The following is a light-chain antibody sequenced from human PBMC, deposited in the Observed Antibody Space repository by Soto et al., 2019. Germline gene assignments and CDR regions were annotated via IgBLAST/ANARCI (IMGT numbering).Light chain of an antibody. J-gene: IGKJ1*01. CDR3: QQYGCPPT. Sequence: EIVLTQSPGTLSLSPGERATLSCRASQSVSSSYLAWYQQKPGQAPRLLIYGASSRATGIPDRFSGSGSGTFFPLTISRVEAEDFAVYYWQQYGCPPTFGQGTKVEIK. CDR1: QSVSSSY. V-gene: IGKV3-20*01. CDR2: GAS.